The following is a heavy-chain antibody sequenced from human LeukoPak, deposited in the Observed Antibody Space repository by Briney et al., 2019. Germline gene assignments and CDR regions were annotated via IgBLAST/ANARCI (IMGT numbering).Heavy chain of an antibody. J-gene: IGHJ5*02. V-gene: IGHV4-59*01. CDR1: GGSISGYY. CDR3: ARDGYSSDWFDP. CDR2: IYYSGST. D-gene: IGHD5-18*01. Sequence: SETLSLTCTVSGGSISGYYWSWIRQPPGKGLEWIGYIYYSGSTNYNPSLKSRVTISVDTSKNQFSLKLSSVTAADTAVYYCARDGYSSDWFDPWGQGTLVTVSS.